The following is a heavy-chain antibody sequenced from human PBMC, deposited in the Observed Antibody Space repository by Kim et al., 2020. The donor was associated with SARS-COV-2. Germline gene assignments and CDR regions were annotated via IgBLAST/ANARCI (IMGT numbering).Heavy chain of an antibody. CDR3: AKDLNLGFDS. D-gene: IGHD7-27*01. V-gene: IGHV3-23*01. J-gene: IGHJ4*02. CDR2: ST. Sequence: STYYAYPVKGRFTISRDNSKSTLFLQMNSLGADDTAMYYGAKDLNLGFDSWGQGTLVTVSA.